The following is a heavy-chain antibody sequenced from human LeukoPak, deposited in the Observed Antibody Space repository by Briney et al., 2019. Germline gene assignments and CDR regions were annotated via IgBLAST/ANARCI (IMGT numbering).Heavy chain of an antibody. CDR2: INHSRST. CDR3: ARGVSGDI. Sequence: SETLSLTCAVYGGSFSGYYWSWIRQPPGKGLEWIGEINHSRSTNYNPSLKSRVTISVDTSKNQFSLKLSSVTAADTAVYYCARGVSGDIWGQGTMVTVSS. J-gene: IGHJ3*02. V-gene: IGHV4-34*01. D-gene: IGHD7-27*01. CDR1: GGSFSGYY.